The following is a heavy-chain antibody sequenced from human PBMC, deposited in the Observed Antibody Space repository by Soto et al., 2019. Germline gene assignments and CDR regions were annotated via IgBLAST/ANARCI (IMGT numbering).Heavy chain of an antibody. CDR2: INHSGST. Sequence: QVQLQQWGAGLLKPSETLSLTCAVYGGSFSGYYWTWIRQPPGTGLEWIGEINHSGSTNYNPSLKXXVTISVDTSKIKFSLKRTSVTAADTAVYYCARDKITGLFDYWGQGTLVTVSS. CDR1: GGSFSGYY. D-gene: IGHD2-8*02. CDR3: ARDKITGLFDY. J-gene: IGHJ4*02. V-gene: IGHV4-34*01.